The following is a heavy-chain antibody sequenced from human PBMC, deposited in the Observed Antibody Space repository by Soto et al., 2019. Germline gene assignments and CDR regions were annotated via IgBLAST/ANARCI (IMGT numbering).Heavy chain of an antibody. CDR3: AKDRDTMVRGVITIYYFDY. CDR2: INWNGGST. J-gene: IGHJ4*02. V-gene: IGHV3-20*04. CDR1: GFTFSRYW. D-gene: IGHD3-10*01. Sequence: GSLRLSCAASGFTFSRYWMHWVRQAPGKGLKWVSGINWNGGSTGYADSVKGRFTISRDNSKNTLYLQMNSLRAEDTAVYYCAKDRDTMVRGVITIYYFDYWGQGTLVTVSS.